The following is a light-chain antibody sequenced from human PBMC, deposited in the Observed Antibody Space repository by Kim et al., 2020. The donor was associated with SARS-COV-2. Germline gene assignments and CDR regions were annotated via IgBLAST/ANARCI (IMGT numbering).Light chain of an antibody. V-gene: IGLV1-40*01. Sequence: QRVTISCTGGSSNIGAGYDVHWYQQLPGTAPKLLIYGNSNRPSGVPDRFSGSKSGTSASLAITGLQAEDEADYYCHSYDSSLSAVVFGGGTKLTVL. J-gene: IGLJ2*01. CDR3: HSYDSSLSAVV. CDR1: SSNIGAGYD. CDR2: GNS.